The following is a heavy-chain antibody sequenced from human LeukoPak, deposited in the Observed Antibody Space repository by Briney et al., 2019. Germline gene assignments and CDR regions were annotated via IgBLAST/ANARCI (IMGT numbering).Heavy chain of an antibody. CDR1: GFTFSSYA. CDR2: ISYDGSNK. D-gene: IGHD2-15*01. V-gene: IGHV3-30*04. CDR3: ARGGDCSGGSCYKAHWFDP. J-gene: IGHJ5*02. Sequence: PGGSLRLSYAASGFTFSSYAMPWVREAPGKGLEWVAVISYDGSNKYYADSVKGRFTISRDNSKNTLYLQMNSLRAEDTAVYYCARGGDCSGGSCYKAHWFDPWGQGTLVTVSS.